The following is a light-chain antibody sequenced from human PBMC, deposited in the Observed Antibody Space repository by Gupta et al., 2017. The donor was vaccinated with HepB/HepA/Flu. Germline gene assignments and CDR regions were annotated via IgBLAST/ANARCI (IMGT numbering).Light chain of an antibody. Sequence: EIVLTQSPDSLAVSLGERATISCKSSQSLLARSNNKNHLVWYQQRVGQPPKLLISWASIRESGVPDRFSGRGFGTDFTLTISRLQAEDVAPYYCQQFFYTPTFGQETRLEI. CDR3: QQFFYTPT. CDR2: WAS. V-gene: IGKV4-1*01. CDR1: QSLLARSNNKNH. J-gene: IGKJ1*01.